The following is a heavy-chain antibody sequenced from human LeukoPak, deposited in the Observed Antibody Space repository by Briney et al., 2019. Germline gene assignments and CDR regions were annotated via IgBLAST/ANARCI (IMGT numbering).Heavy chain of an antibody. CDR1: GFIFRNAW. CDR2: IKSKTDRGTI. J-gene: IGHJ6*02. CDR3: TADTSPPYGMDV. Sequence: GESLRLSCAASGFIFRNAWMSWDRQAPGHGLEWVGRIKSKTDRGTIDYAAPVNVRFIISRDDSNDTLYLQMNTLKTEDTAMYYCTADTSPPYGMDVWGQGTTVTVSS. V-gene: IGHV3-15*01.